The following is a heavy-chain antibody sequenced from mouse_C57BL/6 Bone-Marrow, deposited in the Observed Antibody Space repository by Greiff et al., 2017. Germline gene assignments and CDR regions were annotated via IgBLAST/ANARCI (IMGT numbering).Heavy chain of an antibody. J-gene: IGHJ3*01. D-gene: IGHD2-3*01. CDR3: APLCGFAY. CDR2: IHPNSGST. Sequence: QVQLKESGAELVKPGASVKLSCKASGYTFTSYWMHWVKQRPGQGLEWIGMIHPNSGSTNYNEKFKSKATLTVDKSSSTAYMQLSSLTSEDSAVYYCAPLCGFAYWGQGTLVTVSA. CDR1: GYTFTSYW. V-gene: IGHV1-64*01.